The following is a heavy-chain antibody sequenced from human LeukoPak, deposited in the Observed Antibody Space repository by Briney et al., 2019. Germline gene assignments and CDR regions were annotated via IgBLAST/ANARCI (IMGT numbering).Heavy chain of an antibody. CDR1: GGSISSSDW. V-gene: IGHV4-4*02. CDR3: ARVSGSYFDY. J-gene: IGHJ4*02. D-gene: IGHD1-26*01. CDR2: IYYSGST. Sequence: GSLRLSCAVSGGSISSSDWWSWVRQTPGKGLEWLGQIYYSGSTNYNPSLKSRVTISVDKSKNQFSLKLSSVTAADTAVYYCARVSGSYFDYWGQGTLVTVSS.